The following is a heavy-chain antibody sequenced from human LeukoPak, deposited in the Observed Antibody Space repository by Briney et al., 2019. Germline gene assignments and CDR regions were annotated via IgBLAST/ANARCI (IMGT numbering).Heavy chain of an antibody. V-gene: IGHV3-48*03. CDR3: ARDPPFSTGMDV. J-gene: IGHJ6*04. CDR2: ISTGGSTI. CDR1: GFTFSNYA. Sequence: PGGSLRLSCAASGFTFSNYAMNWVRQAPGKGLEWLSFISTGGSTIYYADSVKGRFTISRDNAKKSLYLQMNSLTVEDTAVYYCARDPPFSTGMDVWGKGTTVTVSS.